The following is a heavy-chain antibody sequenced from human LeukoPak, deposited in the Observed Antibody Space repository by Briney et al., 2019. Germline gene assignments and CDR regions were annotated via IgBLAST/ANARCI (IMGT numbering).Heavy chain of an antibody. Sequence: ASVRVSCKTSGYTFPGYYMHWVRQAPGQGLEWMGRINPNSGDTNYAQKFQGRVTMTRDTSSSTAYMELSRLRSDDTAVFYCARSPTVNFFDFWGQGTLVTVSS. CDR3: ARSPTVNFFDF. CDR1: GYTFPGYY. D-gene: IGHD4-17*01. J-gene: IGHJ4*02. CDR2: INPNSGDT. V-gene: IGHV1-2*06.